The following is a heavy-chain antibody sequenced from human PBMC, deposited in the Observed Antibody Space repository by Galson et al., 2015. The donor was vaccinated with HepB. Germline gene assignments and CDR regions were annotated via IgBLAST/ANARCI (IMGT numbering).Heavy chain of an antibody. Sequence: SLRLSCAASGFTFSSYAMHWVRQAPGKGLEWVAVISYDGSNKYYADSVKGRFTITRDNSKNTLYLQMNSLRAEDTAVYYCATATYYDYVWWSYRDFLDYWGQGTLVTVSS. V-gene: IGHV3-30-3*01. CDR1: GFTFSSYA. CDR2: ISYDGSNK. J-gene: IGHJ4*02. CDR3: ATATYYDYVWWSYRDFLDY. D-gene: IGHD3-16*02.